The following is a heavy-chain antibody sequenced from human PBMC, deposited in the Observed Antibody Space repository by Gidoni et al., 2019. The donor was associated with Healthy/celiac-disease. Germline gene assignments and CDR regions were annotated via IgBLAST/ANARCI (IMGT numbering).Heavy chain of an antibody. CDR3: ARDFPTRPTTVTVPGPFYI. J-gene: IGHJ3*02. V-gene: IGHV4-31*03. D-gene: IGHD4-17*01. Sequence: QVQLQESGPGLVKPSQTLSLTCTVSGGSISSGGYYWSWIRQHPGKGLEWIGYIYYSGSTYYNPSLKSRVTISVDTSKNQFSLKLSSVTAADTAVYYCARDFPTRPTTVTVPGPFYIWGQGTMVTVSS. CDR2: IYYSGST. CDR1: GGSISSGGYY.